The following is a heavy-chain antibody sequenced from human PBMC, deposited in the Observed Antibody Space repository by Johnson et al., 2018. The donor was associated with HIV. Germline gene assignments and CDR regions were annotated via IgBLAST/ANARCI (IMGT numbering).Heavy chain of an antibody. CDR3: VRTSCTGARCLGYDPFDV. CDR1: GFTFSSYG. V-gene: IGHV3-33*03. Sequence: QVQLVESGGGVVQPGRSLRLSCTASGFTFSSYGIHWVRQAPGKGLEWVALIWYDGSRTSYADSVKSRFTIARDNAKTTLFLEMKSLRAEDTAVYYCVRTSCTGARCLGYDPFDVWGQGTMVTVSS. CDR2: IWYDGSRT. D-gene: IGHD3-16*01. J-gene: IGHJ3*01.